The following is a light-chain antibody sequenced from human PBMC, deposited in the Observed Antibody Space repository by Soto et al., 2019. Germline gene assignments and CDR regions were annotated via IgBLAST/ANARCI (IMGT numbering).Light chain of an antibody. CDR2: AAS. Sequence: DIQMTQSPSSLTASVGDRVTITCRASQGIGSWLAWYQQKPEKAPKPLIYAASLLRSGVPSRFSGSGSGTDFTLTISSLQPEDIATFYCLQYSTYPLTFGGGTKVEIK. J-gene: IGKJ4*01. CDR3: LQYSTYPLT. CDR1: QGIGSW. V-gene: IGKV1D-16*01.